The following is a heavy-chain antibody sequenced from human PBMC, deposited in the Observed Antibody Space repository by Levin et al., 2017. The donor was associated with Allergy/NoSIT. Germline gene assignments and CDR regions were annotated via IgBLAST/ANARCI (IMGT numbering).Heavy chain of an antibody. Sequence: GGSLRLSCAASGFTFSNYAMHWVRQAPGKGLEWVAVIWSDGTNKYYADSVKGRFTISRDNSKSTLHLQTNSLRAEDTAIYYCARDHYYTSSSQIDYWGQGTLVTVSS. CDR1: GFTFSNYA. J-gene: IGHJ4*02. D-gene: IGHD6-13*01. CDR2: IWSDGTNK. CDR3: ARDHYYTSSSQIDY. V-gene: IGHV3-33*01.